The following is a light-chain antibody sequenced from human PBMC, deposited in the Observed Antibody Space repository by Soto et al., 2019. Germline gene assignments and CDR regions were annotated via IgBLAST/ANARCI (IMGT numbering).Light chain of an antibody. CDR2: EVS. CDR1: SSDVGAYNY. V-gene: IGLV2-8*01. J-gene: IGLJ1*01. CDR3: SSYAASNNFV. Sequence: ALTQPPSASGSPGQSVTISCTGTSSDVGAYNYVSWYQQHPGKAPKLMIYEVSKRPSGVPDRFSGSKSGSTASLTVSGLQAEDEADYYCSSYAASNNFVFGTGTKVTVL.